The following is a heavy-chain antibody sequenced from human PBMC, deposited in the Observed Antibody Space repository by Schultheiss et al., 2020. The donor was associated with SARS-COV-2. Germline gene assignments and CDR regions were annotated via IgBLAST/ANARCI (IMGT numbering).Heavy chain of an antibody. Sequence: SETLSLTCTVSGGSISSYYWSWIRQSPGKGLEWIGYIYYSGSTYYNPSLKSRVTISVDTSKNQFSLKLSSVTAADTAVYYCAREWTAAPFDYWGQGTLVTVSS. CDR2: IYYSGST. CDR3: AREWTAAPFDY. J-gene: IGHJ4*02. CDR1: GGSISSYY. V-gene: IGHV4-59*01. D-gene: IGHD2-2*01.